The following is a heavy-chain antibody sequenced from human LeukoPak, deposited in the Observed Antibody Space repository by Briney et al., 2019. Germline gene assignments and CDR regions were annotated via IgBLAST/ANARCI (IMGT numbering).Heavy chain of an antibody. CDR2: INHSGST. CDR1: GGSFSGYY. D-gene: IGHD1-26*01. CDR3: ARMMGAPIES. V-gene: IGHV4-34*01. Sequence: PSETLSLTCAVYGGSFSGYYWSWIRQPPGKGLEWIGEINHSGSTNYNPSLKSRVTISVDTSKNQFSLKLSSVTAADTAVYYCARMMGAPIESWGQGTLVTVSS. J-gene: IGHJ4*02.